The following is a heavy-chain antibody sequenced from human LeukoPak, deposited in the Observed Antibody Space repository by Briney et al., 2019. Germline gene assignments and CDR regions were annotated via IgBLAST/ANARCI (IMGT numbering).Heavy chain of an antibody. CDR1: GFTFSSYE. V-gene: IGHV3-48*03. Sequence: PGGSLRLSCAASGFTFSSYEMNWVRQAPGKGLEWVSYISSSGSTIYYADSVKGRFTISRDNAKNSLYLQMNSLRAEDTAVYYCASWDYYGMDVWGQGTTVTVSS. CDR2: ISSSGSTI. CDR3: ASWDYYGMDV. J-gene: IGHJ6*02. D-gene: IGHD7-27*01.